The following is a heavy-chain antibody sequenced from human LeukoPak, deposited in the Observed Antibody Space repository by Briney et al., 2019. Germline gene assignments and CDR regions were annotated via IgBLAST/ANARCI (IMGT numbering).Heavy chain of an antibody. V-gene: IGHV3-30*04. J-gene: IGHJ4*02. CDR2: ISDDGRS. CDR1: GFTFSSYA. Sequence: PGRSLRLSCAASGFTFSSYAMHWVRQAPGKGLEWVTIISDDGRSNYADSVEARFTISRDNSKHTLYLQMSSLRAEDTAVYYCASTSGYDFWDMGYWGQGTLVTVSS. CDR3: ASTSGYDFWDMGY. D-gene: IGHD5-12*01.